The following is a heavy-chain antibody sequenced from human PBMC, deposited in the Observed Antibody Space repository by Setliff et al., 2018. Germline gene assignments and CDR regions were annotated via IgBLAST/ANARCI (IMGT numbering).Heavy chain of an antibody. J-gene: IGHJ3*02. D-gene: IGHD3-16*01. CDR2: IKGKTDGLAT. Sequence: PGGSLRLSCAASGFTFSNVWMNWVRQAPGKGLEWVGRIKGKTDGLATDYAAPVKGRFTISRDDSTNKLYLQMNSLKTEDTAVYYCTTDPSATFGGVIGAAFDMWGQGTMVTVS. V-gene: IGHV3-15*07. CDR1: GFTFSNVW. CDR3: TTDPSATFGGVIGAAFDM.